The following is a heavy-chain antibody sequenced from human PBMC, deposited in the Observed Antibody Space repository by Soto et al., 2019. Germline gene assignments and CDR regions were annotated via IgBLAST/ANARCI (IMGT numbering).Heavy chain of an antibody. Sequence: EVVLVESGGGLVQPGGSLKLSCAASGFRFTGSAIHWVRQAPGKGLEWVGLIRNRPNSYATASAESLKGRVTISRDDSTNTSYLQVKSLKSEDTAVYFCTRACSGGSCYSTSDFDYWGQGTLVTVSS. J-gene: IGHJ4*02. CDR2: IRNRPNSYAT. V-gene: IGHV3-73*02. D-gene: IGHD2-15*01. CDR1: GFRFTGSA. CDR3: TRACSGGSCYSTSDFDY.